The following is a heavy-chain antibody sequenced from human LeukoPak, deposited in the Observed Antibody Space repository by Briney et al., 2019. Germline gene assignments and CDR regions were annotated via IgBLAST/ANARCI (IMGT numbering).Heavy chain of an antibody. J-gene: IGHJ4*02. CDR2: ISSSSSYT. V-gene: IGHV3-11*06. CDR3: ARVAGGSQPYYFDY. CDR1: GFTFSDYY. D-gene: IGHD1-26*01. Sequence: PGGSLRLSCAASGFTFSDYYMSWIRQAPGKGLEWVSYISSSSSYTNYADSVKGRFTISRDNARNSLYLQMNSLRAEDTAVYYCARVAGGSQPYYFDYWGQGTLVTVSS.